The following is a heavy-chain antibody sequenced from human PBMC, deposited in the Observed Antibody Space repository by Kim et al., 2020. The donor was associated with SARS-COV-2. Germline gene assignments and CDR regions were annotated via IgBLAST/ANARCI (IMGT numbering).Heavy chain of an antibody. V-gene: IGHV3-7*03. CDR2: IRDAGSQI. CDR3: VRWRGYGHGLDS. D-gene: IGHD5-12*01. Sequence: GGSLRLSCAASEFTFSSSWMTWVRQSPGRGLEWVSNIRDAGSQIYYVDSVKGRFTISRDNARNSLYLQMSSLRVEDTALYYCVRWRGYGHGLDSSGQRTLVTVSS. CDR1: EFTFSSSW. J-gene: IGHJ4*02.